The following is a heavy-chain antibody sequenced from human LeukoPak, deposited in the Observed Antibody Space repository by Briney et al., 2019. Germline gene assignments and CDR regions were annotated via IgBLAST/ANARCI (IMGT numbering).Heavy chain of an antibody. CDR2: IYTSGST. V-gene: IGHV4-61*02. Sequence: SETLSLTCAVSGGSISSGSYYWSWIRQPAGKGLEWIGRIYTSGSTNYNPSLKSLFTISVDTSKNQFSLKLSSVTAADTAVYYCARVTIFGVVIIPKFDAFDIWGQGTMVTVSS. CDR1: GGSISSGSYY. J-gene: IGHJ3*02. CDR3: ARVTIFGVVIIPKFDAFDI. D-gene: IGHD3-3*01.